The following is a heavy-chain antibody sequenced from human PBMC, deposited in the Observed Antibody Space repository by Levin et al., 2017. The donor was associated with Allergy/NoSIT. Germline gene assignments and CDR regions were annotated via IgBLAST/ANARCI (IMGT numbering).Heavy chain of an antibody. V-gene: IGHV5-51*01. Sequence: HGESLKISCKGSGYSFTSYWIGWVRQMPGKGLEWMGIIYPGDSDTRYSPSFQGQVTISADKSISTAYLQWSSLKASDTAMYYCARLGDDFWSGYSQLTGEYYMDVWGKGTTVTVSS. CDR2: IYPGDSDT. D-gene: IGHD3-3*01. CDR1: GYSFTSYW. CDR3: ARLGDDFWSGYSQLTGEYYMDV. J-gene: IGHJ6*03.